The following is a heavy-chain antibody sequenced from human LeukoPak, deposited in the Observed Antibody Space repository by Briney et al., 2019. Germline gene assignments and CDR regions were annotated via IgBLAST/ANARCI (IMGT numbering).Heavy chain of an antibody. Sequence: SETLSLTCSVSGGSFSTYFWNWIRQPAGKGLEWIGRISTSGSTTYNPSLKSRVTMSVDTSKNQFSLSLRSVTAADTAVYYCARGDSGPNFDYWGQGTLVTVSS. D-gene: IGHD1-26*01. J-gene: IGHJ4*02. CDR1: GGSFSTYF. CDR3: ARGDSGPNFDY. V-gene: IGHV4-4*07. CDR2: ISTSGST.